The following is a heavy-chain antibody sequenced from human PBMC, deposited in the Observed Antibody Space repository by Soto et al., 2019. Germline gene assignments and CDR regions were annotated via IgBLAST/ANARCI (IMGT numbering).Heavy chain of an antibody. V-gene: IGHV3-23*01. CDR2: ISDSGGST. CDR1: GFTFSTYA. D-gene: IGHD1-26*01. Sequence: EVQLLDSGGGLVQPGGSLRLSCAASGFTFSTYAMGWVRQAPGKGLEWVSTISDSGGSTYYADSVKGRFTISRDNSKNTLYLQMNSLRAEDTAVYYCAKRPLKFSGSYFDYWGQGTLVTVSS. J-gene: IGHJ4*02. CDR3: AKRPLKFSGSYFDY.